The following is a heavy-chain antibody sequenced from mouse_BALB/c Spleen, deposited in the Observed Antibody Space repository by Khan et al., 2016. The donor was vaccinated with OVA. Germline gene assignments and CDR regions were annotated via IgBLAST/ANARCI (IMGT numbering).Heavy chain of an antibody. Sequence: EVKLMESGGDVVKPGGSLKLPCAASGFTFSTYGMSWVRQTPDKRLEWVATISTGGHYTYYPDTVKGRFTISRDNAKNTLYLQMRSLKSEDTAMFYGARLAYYYDSEGFAYWGQGTLVTVSA. J-gene: IGHJ3*01. CDR1: GFTFSTYG. D-gene: IGHD1-1*01. CDR3: ARLAYYYDSEGFAY. V-gene: IGHV5-6*01. CDR2: ISTGGHYT.